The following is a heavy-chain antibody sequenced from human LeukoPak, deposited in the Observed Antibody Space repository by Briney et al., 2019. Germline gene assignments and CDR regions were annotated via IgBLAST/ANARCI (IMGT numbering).Heavy chain of an antibody. CDR1: GGSISSYY. V-gene: IGHV4-59*01. Sequence: SETLSLTCTVSGGSISSYYWSWIRQPPGKGLEWIGCIYYSGSTNYNPSLKSRVTISVDTSKNQFSLKLSSVTAADTAVYYCARQVDCSSTSCYVLEPYFDYWGQGTLVTVSS. D-gene: IGHD2-2*01. CDR3: ARQVDCSSTSCYVLEPYFDY. J-gene: IGHJ4*02. CDR2: IYYSGST.